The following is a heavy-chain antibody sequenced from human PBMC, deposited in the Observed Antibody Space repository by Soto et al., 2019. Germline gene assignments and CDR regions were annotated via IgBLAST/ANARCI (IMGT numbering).Heavy chain of an antibody. CDR1: GGSVSSGSYY. Sequence: QVQLQASGPGLVKPSETLSLTCTVSGGSVSSGSYYWSWIRQPPGKGLEWIGYIYYSGSTNYNPSLKSRVTISVDTSKNQYSLNLSSVTAADTAVYYWAREKNANWFDPWGQGTLVTFAS. J-gene: IGHJ5*02. CDR2: IYYSGST. V-gene: IGHV4-61*01. CDR3: AREKNANWFDP.